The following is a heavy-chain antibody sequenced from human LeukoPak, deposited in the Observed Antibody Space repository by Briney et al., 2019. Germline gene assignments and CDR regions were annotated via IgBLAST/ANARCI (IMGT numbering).Heavy chain of an antibody. D-gene: IGHD1-26*01. CDR2: ISWNSGSI. V-gene: IGHV3-9*01. CDR3: AKDIRLSGSYFSAFDI. CDR1: GFTFDDYA. Sequence: PGGSLRLSCAASGFTFDDYAMHWVRQAPGKGLEWVSGISWNSGSIGYADSVKGRFTISRDNAKNSLYLQMNSLRAEDTALYYCAKDIRLSGSYFSAFDIWGQGTMVTVSS. J-gene: IGHJ3*02.